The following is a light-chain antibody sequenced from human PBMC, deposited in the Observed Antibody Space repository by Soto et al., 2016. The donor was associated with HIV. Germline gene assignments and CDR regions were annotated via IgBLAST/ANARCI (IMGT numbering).Light chain of an antibody. CDR2: AAS. J-gene: IGKJ4*01. CDR3: QQSYSTPFT. V-gene: IGKV1-39*01. CDR1: QSMSIY. Sequence: DIQMTQSPSSLSASVGDRVTITCRASQSMSIYLNWYQQKPGKAPKLLIYAASSLQSGVPSRFSGSGFGTDFTLTINSLQPEDFATYYCQQSYSTPFTFGGGTKVEIK.